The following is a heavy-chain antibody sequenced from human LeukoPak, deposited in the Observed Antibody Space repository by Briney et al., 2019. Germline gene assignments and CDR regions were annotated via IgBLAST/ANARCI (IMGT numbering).Heavy chain of an antibody. D-gene: IGHD3-22*01. J-gene: IGHJ4*02. CDR1: GYTFTSYY. CDR3: ARVGDSSGYYYGSLDY. V-gene: IGHV1-46*01. CDR2: INPSGGST. Sequence: ASVKASCKASGYTFTSYYMHWVRQAPGQGLEWMGIINPSGGSTSYAQKFQGRVTMTRDTSTSTVYMELSSLRSEDTAVYYCARVGDSSGYYYGSLDYWGQGTLVTVSS.